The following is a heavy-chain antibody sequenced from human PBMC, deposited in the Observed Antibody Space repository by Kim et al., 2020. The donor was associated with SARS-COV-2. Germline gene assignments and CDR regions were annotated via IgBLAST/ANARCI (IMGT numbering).Heavy chain of an antibody. D-gene: IGHD3-10*01. CDR3: SRDRGSGGYYMVYYYYG. Sequence: SETLSLTCTVSGGSISSSSYYWGWIRQPPGKGLEWIGSIYYSGSTYYNPSLKSRVTISVDTSKNQFSLKLSSVTAADTAVYYCSRDRGSGGYYMVYYYYG. CDR2: IYYSGST. V-gene: IGHV4-39*07. J-gene: IGHJ6*01. CDR1: GGSISSSSYY.